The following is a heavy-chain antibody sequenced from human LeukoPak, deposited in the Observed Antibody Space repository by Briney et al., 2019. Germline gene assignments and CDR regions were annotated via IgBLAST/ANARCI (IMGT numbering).Heavy chain of an antibody. CDR1: GFTFTTYA. D-gene: IGHD1-26*01. CDR2: IGGTGST. Sequence: QSGGSLRLSCAASGFTFTTYAMSWVRQAPGKGLEWLSGIGGTGSTYYADSVKGRFTISRDKSKNTLYLQMNSLRADDTAVYYCAADPGVGLLSGLRGLGDWGQGTLVTVSS. J-gene: IGHJ4*02. CDR3: AADPGVGLLSGLRGLGD. V-gene: IGHV3-23*01.